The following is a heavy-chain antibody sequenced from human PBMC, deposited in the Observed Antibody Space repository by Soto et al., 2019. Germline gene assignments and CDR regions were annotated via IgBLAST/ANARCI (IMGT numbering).Heavy chain of an antibody. CDR1: GDSVSSNSAA. Sequence: KQSPTLSLTCAISGDSVSSNSAAWNWIRQSPSRGLEWLGRTYYRSKWYNDYAVSVKSRITINPDTSKNQFSLQLNSVTPEDTAVYYCARETSRGQWLVRNRSLQEKFDYWGQGTLVTVSS. D-gene: IGHD6-19*01. CDR3: ARETSRGQWLVRNRSLQEKFDY. CDR2: TYYRSKWYN. V-gene: IGHV6-1*01. J-gene: IGHJ4*02.